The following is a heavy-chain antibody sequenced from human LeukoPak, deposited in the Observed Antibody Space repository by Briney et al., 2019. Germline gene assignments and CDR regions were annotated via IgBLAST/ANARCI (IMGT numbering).Heavy chain of an antibody. CDR3: ARDLYYGSGSSIRGY. D-gene: IGHD3-10*01. Sequence: SETLSLTCIVSGGSITTINFYWGWVRQPPGKGLEWIGTFYSRGSPYYNPSLKSRVTISVDTSKNQFSLKLSSVTAADTAVYYCARDLYYGSGSSIRGYWGQGTLVTVSS. J-gene: IGHJ4*02. CDR2: FYSRGSP. V-gene: IGHV4-39*07. CDR1: GGSITTINFY.